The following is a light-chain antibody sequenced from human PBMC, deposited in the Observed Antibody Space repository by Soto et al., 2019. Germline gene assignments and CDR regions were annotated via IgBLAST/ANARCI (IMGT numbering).Light chain of an antibody. CDR3: QQYENWPLT. CDR1: QSVSSH. V-gene: IGKV3-15*01. J-gene: IGKJ4*01. Sequence: RVLTQSRVTLPVSPGESAILSCRASQSVSSHVAWYQQKAGRAPRLLIYDTSSMVTGVPARFSGSWSETEFTLTISGLQSEDFAVYYCQQYENWPLTFGGGTTLQIK. CDR2: DTS.